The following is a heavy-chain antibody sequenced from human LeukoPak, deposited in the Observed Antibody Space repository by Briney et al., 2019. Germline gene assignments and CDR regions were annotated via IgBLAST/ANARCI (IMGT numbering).Heavy chain of an antibody. J-gene: IGHJ4*02. Sequence: GGSLRLSCAASGFNFGGHYMSWVRQAPGKGPEWISYISGNGGDIAYADSVKGRFTISRDNAKSTLYLQMNSLRAEDTAVYYCARGGSLGYWGQGTLVTVSS. CDR1: GFNFGGHY. V-gene: IGHV3-11*04. D-gene: IGHD6-19*01. CDR3: ARGGSLGY. CDR2: ISGNGGDI.